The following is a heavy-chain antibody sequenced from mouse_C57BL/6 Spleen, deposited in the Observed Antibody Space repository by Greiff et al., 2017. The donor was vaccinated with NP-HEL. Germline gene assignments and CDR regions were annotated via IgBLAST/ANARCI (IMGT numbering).Heavy chain of an antibody. V-gene: IGHV1-19*01. CDR1: GYTFTDYY. CDR3: GRWEVGRAWFDY. Sequence: EVQLQQSGPVLVKPGASVKMSCKASGYTFTDYYMNWVKQSHGKSLEWIGVINPYNGGTSYNQKFKGKATLTVDKSSSTAYMELNSLTSEDSAVYYWGRWEVGRAWFDYWGQGTLVTVSA. CDR2: INPYNGGT. D-gene: IGHD1-1*02. J-gene: IGHJ3*01.